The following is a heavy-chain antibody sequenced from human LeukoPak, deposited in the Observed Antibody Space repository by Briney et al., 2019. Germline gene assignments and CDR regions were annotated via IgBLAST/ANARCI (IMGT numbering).Heavy chain of an antibody. CDR1: GFTFSSYW. V-gene: IGHV3-74*01. CDR2: VSSEGKST. D-gene: IGHD2/OR15-2a*01. Sequence: GGSLRLSCAASGFTFSSYWMHWVRQAPGKGLEWVSRVSSEGKSTSFADSVKGRFTIFRDNAKNTLYLQMSGLRAEDTAVYYCARGPEMTFYYFDSWGQGTLVTVSS. J-gene: IGHJ4*02. CDR3: ARGPEMTFYYFDS.